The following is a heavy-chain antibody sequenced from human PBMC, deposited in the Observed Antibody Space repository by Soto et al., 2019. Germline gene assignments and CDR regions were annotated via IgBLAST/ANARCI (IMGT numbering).Heavy chain of an antibody. CDR1: GFTFSDYY. D-gene: IGHD6-6*01. V-gene: IGHV3-11*01. J-gene: IGHJ4*01. CDR3: ARDKGQLVPADGY. Sequence: PGGSLRLSCAASGFTFSDYYMSWIRQAPGKGLEWVSYITSSGTSIYYADSVKGRFTISRDNAKNSLFLQMNSLRAEDTAVYYCARDKGQLVPADGYWGHGTLVTVSS. CDR2: ITSSGTSI.